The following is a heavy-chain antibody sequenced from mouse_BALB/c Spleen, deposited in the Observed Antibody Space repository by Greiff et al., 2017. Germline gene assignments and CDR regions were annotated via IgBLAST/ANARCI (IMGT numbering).Heavy chain of an antibody. Sequence: DVKLQESGPGLVKPSQSLSLTCSVTGYSITSGYYWNWIRQFPGNKLEWMGYISYDGSNNYNPSLKNRISITRDTSKNQFFLKLNSVTTEDTATYYCARDGYDGYYAMDYWGQGTSVTVSS. CDR3: ARDGYDGYYAMDY. V-gene: IGHV3-6*02. CDR1: GYSITSGYY. D-gene: IGHD2-2*01. J-gene: IGHJ4*01. CDR2: ISYDGSN.